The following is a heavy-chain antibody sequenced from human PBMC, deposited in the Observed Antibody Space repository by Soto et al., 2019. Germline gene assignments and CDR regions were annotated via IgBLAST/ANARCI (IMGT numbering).Heavy chain of an antibody. CDR1: GYTFTSYD. Sequence: ASVKVSCKASGYTFTSYDINWVRQATGQGLEWMGWMNPNSGNTGYAQKFQGRVTMTRNTSISTAYMELSSLRSEDTAVYYCAIGWRTAAGLFYHWGQGSLFSVCS. CDR3: AIGWRTAAGLFYH. CDR2: MNPNSGNT. J-gene: IGHJ1*01. D-gene: IGHD6-13*01. V-gene: IGHV1-8*01.